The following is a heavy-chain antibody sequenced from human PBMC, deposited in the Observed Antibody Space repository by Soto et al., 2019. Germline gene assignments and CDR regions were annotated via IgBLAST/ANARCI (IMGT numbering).Heavy chain of an antibody. CDR1: GDTVTKYG. CDR3: ASATSIAVAGKET. V-gene: IGHV1-18*01. D-gene: IGHD6-19*01. Sequence: QVQLVQSEGEVKKPGASVKVSCKASGDTVTKYGISWVRKAPGQGLEWLGWISFYNGHTNYALKFQDRITFTTDTSTSTASMELRSLTSDDTAVYYCASATSIAVAGKETWGQGTLVTVSS. J-gene: IGHJ4*02. CDR2: ISFYNGHT.